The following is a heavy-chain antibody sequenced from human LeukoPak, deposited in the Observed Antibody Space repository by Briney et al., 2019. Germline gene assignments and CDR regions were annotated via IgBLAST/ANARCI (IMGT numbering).Heavy chain of an antibody. J-gene: IGHJ5*02. CDR1: GFTFSSYS. V-gene: IGHV3-48*01. Sequence: GGSLRLSCAASGFTFSSYSMNWVRQAPGKGLEWVSYISSSSSTIYYADSVKGRFTISRDNAKNSLYLQMNSPRAEDTAVYYCARGPQQWLVLGWFDPWGQGTLVTVSS. D-gene: IGHD6-19*01. CDR3: ARGPQQWLVLGWFDP. CDR2: ISSSSSTI.